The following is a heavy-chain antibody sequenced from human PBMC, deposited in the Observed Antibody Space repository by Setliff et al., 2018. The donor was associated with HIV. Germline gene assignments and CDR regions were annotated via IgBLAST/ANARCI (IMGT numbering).Heavy chain of an antibody. CDR3: ARLTADRTNYYYYMDV. CDR1: GYTFTSYG. V-gene: IGHV1-18*01. Sequence: ASVKVSCKASGYTFTSYGISWVRQAPGQGLEWMGWISGDNGKTNYEQKFQGRVTMTTDTSTSTAYMELRSLRSDDTAVYYCARLTADRTNYYYYMDVWGKGTTVTVSS. D-gene: IGHD2-8*01. J-gene: IGHJ6*03. CDR2: ISGDNGKT.